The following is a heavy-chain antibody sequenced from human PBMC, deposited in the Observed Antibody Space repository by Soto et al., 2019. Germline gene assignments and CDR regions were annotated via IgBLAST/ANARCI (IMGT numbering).Heavy chain of an antibody. D-gene: IGHD3-16*02. V-gene: IGHV4-39*01. CDR1: NDSITSSRHY. Sequence: SETLSLTCTVSNDSITSSRHYWAWIRQAPGKGLEWIGTIFYTGTTYYNPSLASRVTLSVDTSKNQISLLLNSVAVADTAICFCARHGPTPYRPFYYFGLDVWGQGTTVTVSS. CDR2: IFYTGTT. CDR3: ARHGPTPYRPFYYFGLDV. J-gene: IGHJ6*02.